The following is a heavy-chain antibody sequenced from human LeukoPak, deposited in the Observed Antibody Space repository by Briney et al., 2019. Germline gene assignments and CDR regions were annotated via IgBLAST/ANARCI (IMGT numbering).Heavy chain of an antibody. D-gene: IGHD6-19*01. Sequence: ASVKASCKASGYTFTGYYMHWVRQAPGQGLEWMGWINPNSGGTNYAQKFQGRVTMTRDTSISTAYMELSRLRSDDTAEYYCATDTTYSSGDYWGQGTLVTVSS. V-gene: IGHV1-2*02. J-gene: IGHJ4*02. CDR1: GYTFTGYY. CDR2: INPNSGGT. CDR3: ATDTTYSSGDY.